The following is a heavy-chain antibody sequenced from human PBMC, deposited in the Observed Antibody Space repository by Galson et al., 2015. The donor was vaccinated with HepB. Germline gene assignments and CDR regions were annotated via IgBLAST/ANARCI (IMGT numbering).Heavy chain of an antibody. J-gene: IGHJ4*02. CDR3: ARDIQLELRPLDY. V-gene: IGHV3-7*03. D-gene: IGHD1-7*01. Sequence: SLRLSCAASGFTFSSYWMSWVRQAPGKGLEWVANIKQDGSEKYYVDSVKGRFTISRDNAKNSLYLQMNSLRAEDTAVYYCARDIQLELRPLDYWGQGTLVTVSS. CDR1: GFTFSSYW. CDR2: IKQDGSEK.